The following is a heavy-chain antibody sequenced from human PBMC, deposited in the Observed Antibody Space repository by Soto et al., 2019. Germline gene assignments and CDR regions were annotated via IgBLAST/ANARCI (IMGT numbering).Heavy chain of an antibody. Sequence: QVQLVESGGGVVQPGRSLRLSCAASGFTFSSYAMHWVRQAPGKGLEWLSLISSDGSIQYYADSVKGRFTTSRDNSKSSLFLELSSLKSEDAAVYDLGKGRQFSGRTRAGCWGQGTL. J-gene: IGHJ4*02. CDR1: GFTFSSYA. CDR3: GKGRQFSGRTRAGC. D-gene: IGHD1-26*01. V-gene: IGHV3-30*18. CDR2: ISSDGSIQ.